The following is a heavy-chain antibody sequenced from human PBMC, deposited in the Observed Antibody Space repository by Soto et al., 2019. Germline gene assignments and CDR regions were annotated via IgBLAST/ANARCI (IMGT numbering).Heavy chain of an antibody. Sequence: GASVKVSCRASGYTFPGYCMHWVRQAPGQGLEWMGWINPNSGGTNYAQKFQGRVTMTRDTSISTAYMELSRLRSDDTAVYYCATRANGSSWLGTFGPWGQGTLVTVSS. CDR3: ATRANGSSWLGTFGP. D-gene: IGHD6-13*01. J-gene: IGHJ5*02. V-gene: IGHV1-2*02. CDR1: GYTFPGYC. CDR2: INPNSGGT.